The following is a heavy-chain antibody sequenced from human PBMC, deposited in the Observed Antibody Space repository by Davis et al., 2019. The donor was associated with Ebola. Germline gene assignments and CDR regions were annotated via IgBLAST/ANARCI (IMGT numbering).Heavy chain of an antibody. D-gene: IGHD2/OR15-2a*01. J-gene: IGHJ6*02. Sequence: GESLKISCAASGFTFSSYSMNWVRQAPGKGLEWVSSISSSSSYIYYADSVKGRFTISRDNAKNPLYLQMNSLRAEDMAVYYCAKAGGSTTLTAPSMDVWGQGTTVTVSS. V-gene: IGHV3-21*04. CDR1: GFTFSSYS. CDR3: AKAGGSTTLTAPSMDV. CDR2: ISSSSSYI.